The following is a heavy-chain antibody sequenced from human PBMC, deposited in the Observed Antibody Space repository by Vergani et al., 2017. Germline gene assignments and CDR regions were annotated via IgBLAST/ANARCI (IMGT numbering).Heavy chain of an antibody. CDR1: GFTVSSNY. D-gene: IGHD5-24*01. CDR3: ARVGSGYNRYYYYYYVDV. J-gene: IGHJ6*03. V-gene: IGHV3-53*02. Sequence: EVQLVETGGGLIQPGGSLRLSCAASGFTVSSNYMSWVRQAPGKGLEWVSVIYSGGSTYYADSVKGRFTISRDNSKNTLYLQMNSLRAEDTAVYYCARVGSGYNRYYYYYYVDVWGKGTTVTVSS. CDR2: IYSGGST.